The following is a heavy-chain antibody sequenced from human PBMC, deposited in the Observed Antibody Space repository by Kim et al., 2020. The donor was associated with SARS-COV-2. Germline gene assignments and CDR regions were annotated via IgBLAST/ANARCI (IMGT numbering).Heavy chain of an antibody. V-gene: IGHV1-2*02. CDR2: GGT. CDR3: ARNGGGMGV. D-gene: IGHD3-16*01. J-gene: IGHJ6*02. Sequence: GGTNEAQKLQGRGTMTRDTSISTAYMELSRLTSDDTAVYYCARNGGGMGVWGQGTTVTVSS.